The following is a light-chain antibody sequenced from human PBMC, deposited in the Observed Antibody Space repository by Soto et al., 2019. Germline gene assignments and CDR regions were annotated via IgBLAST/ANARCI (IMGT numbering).Light chain of an antibody. V-gene: IGLV1-40*01. CDR1: SSNIGAGYD. Sequence: QSVLAQPPSVSGAPGQRVTISCTGSSSNIGAGYDVHWYQQLPGTAPKLLIYGNINRPSGVPDQFSGSNSGTSASLAITGLQAEDEADYYCQSYDSSLSGFVFGTGTKVTVL. CDR2: GNI. CDR3: QSYDSSLSGFV. J-gene: IGLJ1*01.